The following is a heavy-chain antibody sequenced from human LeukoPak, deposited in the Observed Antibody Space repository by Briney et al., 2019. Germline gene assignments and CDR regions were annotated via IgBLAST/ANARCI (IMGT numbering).Heavy chain of an antibody. J-gene: IGHJ4*02. V-gene: IGHV1-3*01. CDR3: ARDDGSAGFDY. D-gene: IGHD5-24*01. CDR1: GYTFTSYA. Sequence: ASVKVSCKASGYTFTSYAMHWVRQAPGQRLEWMGWINAGNGNTKYSQRFQGRVTITRDTSASTAYMELSSLRSEDTAVYYCARDDGSAGFDYWGQGTLVTVSS. CDR2: INAGNGNT.